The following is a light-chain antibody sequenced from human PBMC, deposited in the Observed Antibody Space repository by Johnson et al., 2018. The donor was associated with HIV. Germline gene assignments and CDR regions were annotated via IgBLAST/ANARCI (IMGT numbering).Light chain of an antibody. Sequence: QSVLTQPPSMSAAPGQKVTISCSGSSSNIGKNYVSWYQHLPGTAPKLLIYEDNKRPSGIPYRFSGSKSATSATLGITGLQTGDEADYYCGTWDSSLSAGILGTWTNVTVL. CDR2: EDN. J-gene: IGLJ1*01. V-gene: IGLV1-51*02. CDR1: SSNIGKNY. CDR3: GTWDSSLSAGI.